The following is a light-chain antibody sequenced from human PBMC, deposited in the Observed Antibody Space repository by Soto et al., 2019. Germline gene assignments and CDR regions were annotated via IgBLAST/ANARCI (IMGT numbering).Light chain of an antibody. V-gene: IGLV2-14*01. CDR1: SSGIRDYNY. J-gene: IGLJ1*01. CDR3: SSKSPDF. CDR2: EVS. Sequence: QSVLTQPASVSGSPGQSITISCTGTSSGIRDYNYVSWYQQLPGNAPKLIMYEVSNRPSGISNRFPGSKSGNTASLTISGLQAEDEADYYCSSKSPDFFGTGTKLTVL.